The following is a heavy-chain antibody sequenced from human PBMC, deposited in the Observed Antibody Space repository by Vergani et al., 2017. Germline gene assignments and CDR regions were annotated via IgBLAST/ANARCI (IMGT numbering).Heavy chain of an antibody. Sequence: EVQLVESGGGLVQPGGSLRLSCAASGFTFSTYDMHWVRQATGKGLEWVSAIGTAGDTYYPGFVKGRFTISRDNSKNTLYLQMNNLRAADTAVYYCARSEYCAHGVCYMTYYYYMDVWGKGTAVTVSS. V-gene: IGHV3-13*01. CDR1: GFTFSTYD. CDR3: ARSEYCAHGVCYMTYYYYMDV. CDR2: IGTAGDT. D-gene: IGHD2-8*01. J-gene: IGHJ6*03.